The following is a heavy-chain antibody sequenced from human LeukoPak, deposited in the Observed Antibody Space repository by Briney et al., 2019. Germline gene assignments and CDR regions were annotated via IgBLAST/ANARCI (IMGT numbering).Heavy chain of an antibody. J-gene: IGHJ4*02. CDR1: GFTFSSYE. CDR3: GRGELPAAVDC. V-gene: IGHV3-74*01. CDR2: INSDGSNT. D-gene: IGHD2-2*01. Sequence: PGGSLRLSCAASGFTFSSYEMSWVRQAPGKGLVWVSHINSDGSNTNYADSVKGRFTISRDNAKNTLYLQMNSLRVEDTAVYYCGRGELPAAVDCWGQGTLVTVSS.